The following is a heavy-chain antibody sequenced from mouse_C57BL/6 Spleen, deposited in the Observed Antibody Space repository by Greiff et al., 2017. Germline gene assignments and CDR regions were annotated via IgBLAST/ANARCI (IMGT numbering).Heavy chain of an antibody. J-gene: IGHJ2*01. V-gene: IGHV1-82*01. CDR3: ARMTTVVATGVDY. CDR2: IYPGDGDT. Sequence: LVESGPELVKPGASVKISCKASGYAFSSSWMNWVKQRPGKGLEWIGRIYPGDGDTNYNGKFKGKATLTADKSSSTAYMQLSSLTSEDSAVYFCARMTTVVATGVDYWGQGTTLTVSS. D-gene: IGHD1-1*01. CDR1: GYAFSSSW.